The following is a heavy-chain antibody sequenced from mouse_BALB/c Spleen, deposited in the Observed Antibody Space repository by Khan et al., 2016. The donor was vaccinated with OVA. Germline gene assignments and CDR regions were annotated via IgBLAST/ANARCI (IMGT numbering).Heavy chain of an antibody. CDR2: IWAGGST. V-gene: IGHV2-9*02. J-gene: IGHJ3*01. CDR3: ARAFYNGAWFAY. Sequence: QMQLEESGPGLVAPSQTLSITCTVSGFSLSNYGVHWVRQPPGKGLEWLGVIWAGGSTNHNSALMSSLSISKDDSKSQVFLKMNSLQTDDTAMYYCARAFYNGAWFAYWGQGTLVTVSA. CDR1: GFSLSNYG. D-gene: IGHD1-3*01.